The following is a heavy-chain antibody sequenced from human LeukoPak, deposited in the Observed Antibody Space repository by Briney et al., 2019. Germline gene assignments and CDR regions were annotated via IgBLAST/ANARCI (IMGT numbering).Heavy chain of an antibody. CDR2: INHRRNT. J-gene: IGHJ5*02. V-gene: IGHV4-34*01. CDR1: GGSFSGYY. CDR3: AREGGDPRWLDP. Sequence: SETLSLTCSVYGGSFSGYYWSWIRQPPGKGLEWIGEINHRRNTNYNPSLKSRVTISVDTSKNQFSLKLSSVTAADTAVYSCAREGGDPRWLDPWGQGTLVTVSS. D-gene: IGHD6-25*01.